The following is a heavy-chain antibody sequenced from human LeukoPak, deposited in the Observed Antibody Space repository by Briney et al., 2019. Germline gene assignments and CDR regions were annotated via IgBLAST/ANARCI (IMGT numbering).Heavy chain of an antibody. D-gene: IGHD5-18*01. Sequence: PSQTLSLTCAVSGGSISSGGYSWSWLRQPPGKGLEWIGYIYHSGSTYYNPSLKSRVTISVDRSKNQFSLKLSSVTAADTAVYYCASAGYGYADAFDIWGQGTMVTVSS. CDR2: IYHSGST. V-gene: IGHV4-30-2*01. CDR1: GGSISSGGYS. CDR3: ASAGYGYADAFDI. J-gene: IGHJ3*02.